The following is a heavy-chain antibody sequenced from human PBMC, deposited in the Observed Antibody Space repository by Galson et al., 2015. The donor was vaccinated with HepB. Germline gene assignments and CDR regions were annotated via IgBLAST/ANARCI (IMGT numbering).Heavy chain of an antibody. CDR3: ARDRYCSSTICYAFDY. CDR1: GFTFSSYS. CDR2: ISSSSSYI. D-gene: IGHD2-2*01. J-gene: IGHJ4*02. V-gene: IGHV3-21*01. Sequence: SLRLSCAASGFTFSSYSMNWVHQAPGKGLEWVSSISSSSSYIYYADSVKGRFTISRDNAKNSLYLQMNSLRAEDTAVYYCARDRYCSSTICYAFDYWGQGTLVTVSS.